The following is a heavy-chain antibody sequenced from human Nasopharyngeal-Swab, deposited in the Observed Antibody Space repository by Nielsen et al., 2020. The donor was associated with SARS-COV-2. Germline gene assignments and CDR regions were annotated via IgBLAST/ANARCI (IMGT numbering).Heavy chain of an antibody. Sequence: SETLSLTCTVSGGSISSSSYYWGWIRQPPGKGLEWIGSIYYSGSTYYNPSLKSRVTISVDTSKNQFSLKLSSVTAADTAVYYCASSVVAVLRYWFDPWGQGTLVTVSS. CDR2: IYYSGST. D-gene: IGHD2-2*01. CDR3: ASSVVAVLRYWFDP. CDR1: GGSISSSSYY. V-gene: IGHV4-39*07. J-gene: IGHJ5*02.